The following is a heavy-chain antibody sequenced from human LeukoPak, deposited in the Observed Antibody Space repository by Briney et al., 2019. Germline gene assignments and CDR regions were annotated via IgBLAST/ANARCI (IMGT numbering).Heavy chain of an antibody. Sequence: ASVKVSCKASGYTFTNYGISWVRQAPGQGLEWMGQSNPDNVGTKYAPKYQGRVTMSRDTSIATVYMELRSLTSDDTAVYFCVRETYEMSSDRHERTFDYSGERTLVSVSS. CDR3: VRETYEMSSDRHERTFDY. CDR2: SNPDNVGT. V-gene: IGHV1-2*06. CDR1: GYTFTNYG. D-gene: IGHD3-22*01. J-gene: IGHJ4*02.